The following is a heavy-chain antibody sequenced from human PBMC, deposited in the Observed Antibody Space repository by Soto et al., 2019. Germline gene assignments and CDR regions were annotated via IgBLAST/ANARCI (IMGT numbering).Heavy chain of an antibody. D-gene: IGHD4-17*01. CDR3: ARGAADYGDAFDI. Sequence: QVRLQESGPGLVKPSQTLSLTCRVSGDSTSRGGYYWSWSRQHPGKGLEWIGYIYWSGNTYFNPSLKSRVSISLGTSSNQFSLNLTSVTAADTAVYYCARGAADYGDAFDIWGQGTTVTVSS. CDR1: GDSTSRGGYY. J-gene: IGHJ3*02. V-gene: IGHV4-31*03. CDR2: IYWSGNT.